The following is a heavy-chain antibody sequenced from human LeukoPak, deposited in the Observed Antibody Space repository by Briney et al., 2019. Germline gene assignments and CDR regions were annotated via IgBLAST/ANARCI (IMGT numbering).Heavy chain of an antibody. J-gene: IGHJ4*02. V-gene: IGHV4-59*01. Sequence: SETLSLLCTVSGGSISSYYSSWVRQPPGKGLEWIGYIYYSGSTNYNPSLKSRVTISVDTSKNQFSLKLSSVTAADSAVYYCARCGASRGMTWELLCHYFDYWGQGTLVTVSS. CDR2: IYYSGST. CDR1: GGSISSYY. CDR3: ARCGASRGMTWELLCHYFDY. D-gene: IGHD1-26*01.